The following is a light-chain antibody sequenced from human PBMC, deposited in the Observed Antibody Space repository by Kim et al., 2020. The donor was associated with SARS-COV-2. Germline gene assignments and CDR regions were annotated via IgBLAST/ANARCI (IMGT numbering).Light chain of an antibody. Sequence: EIVLTQSPGTLSLSPGERATLSCRASQSVSSSYLAWYQQKPGQAPRLLIYGASSRATGIPDRFSGSGSGTDFTLTISRLEPEDFAVYYYHQYGSSPLTFGGGTKVDIK. V-gene: IGKV3-20*01. J-gene: IGKJ4*01. CDR3: HQYGSSPLT. CDR1: QSVSSSY. CDR2: GAS.